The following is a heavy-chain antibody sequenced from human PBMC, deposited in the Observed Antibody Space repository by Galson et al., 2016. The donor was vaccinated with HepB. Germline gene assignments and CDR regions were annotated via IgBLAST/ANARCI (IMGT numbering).Heavy chain of an antibody. Sequence: SETLSLTCTVSGGSISSSNYYWGWIRQPPGKGLEWIGSIFYSGSTYYNPSLMSRVTISVDTSKNQFSLKLSSVTAAAAVVYYCARHVRERRGLIIVPLDYWGQGTLVTFSS. V-gene: IGHV4-39*01. CDR1: GGSISSSNYY. D-gene: IGHD3-10*01. CDR2: IFYSGST. CDR3: ARHVRERRGLIIVPLDY. J-gene: IGHJ4*02.